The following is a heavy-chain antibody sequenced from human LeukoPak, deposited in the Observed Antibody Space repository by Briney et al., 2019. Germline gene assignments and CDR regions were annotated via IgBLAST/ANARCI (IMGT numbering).Heavy chain of an antibody. CDR3: ARDSRWSFDY. V-gene: IGHV3-48*02. CDR1: GFTFSSYS. CDR2: ISSSGDTI. Sequence: PGGSLRLSCAASGFTFSSYSMNWVRQAPGKGREWVSYISSSGDTIYYADSVKGRFTISRDNAKNSLYLQMNSLRDEDTAVYYCARDSRWSFDYWGQGTLVTVSS. J-gene: IGHJ4*02. D-gene: IGHD6-13*01.